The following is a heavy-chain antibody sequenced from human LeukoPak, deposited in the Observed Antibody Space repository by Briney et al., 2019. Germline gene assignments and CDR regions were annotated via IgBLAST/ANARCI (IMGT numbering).Heavy chain of an antibody. Sequence: GGSLRLSCAASGFAFDDYGMSWVRQAPGKGLEWVSGINWNGGSTGYADSVKGRFTIPRDNAKNSLYLQMNSLRAEDTAFYHWARGDSSSYFDDWGQGTLVTVSS. J-gene: IGHJ4*02. V-gene: IGHV3-20*01. CDR2: INWNGGST. D-gene: IGHD6-6*01. CDR3: ARGDSSSYFDD. CDR1: GFAFDDYG.